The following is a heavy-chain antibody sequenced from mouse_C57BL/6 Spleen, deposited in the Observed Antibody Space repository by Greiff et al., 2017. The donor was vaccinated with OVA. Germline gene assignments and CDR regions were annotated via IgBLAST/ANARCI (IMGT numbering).Heavy chain of an antibody. D-gene: IGHD2-2*01. CDR3: AREDGYDEGFAY. CDR1: GYTFTSYW. J-gene: IGHJ3*01. CDR2: IHPNSGST. Sequence: VQLQQPGAELVKPGASVKLSCKASGYTFTSYWMHWVKQRPGQGLEWIGMIHPNSGSTNYNEKFKSKATLTVDKSSSTAYMQLSSLTSEDSAVYYCAREDGYDEGFAYWGQGTLVTVSA. V-gene: IGHV1-64*01.